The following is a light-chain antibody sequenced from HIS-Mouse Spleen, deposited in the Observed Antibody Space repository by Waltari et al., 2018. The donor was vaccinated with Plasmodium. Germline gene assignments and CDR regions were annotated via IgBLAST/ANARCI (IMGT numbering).Light chain of an antibody. CDR2: YYSDSDK. V-gene: IGLV5-37*01. CDR3: MIWPSNASGV. J-gene: IGLJ3*02. CDR1: SQSVSSN. Sequence: VMTQSPATLSVSPGERATLSCRASQSVSSNLAWYQQKPGSPPRYLLYYYSDSDKGQGSGVPSRFVGSKDASANTGILLISGLQSEDEADYYCMIWPSNASGVFGGGTKLTVL.